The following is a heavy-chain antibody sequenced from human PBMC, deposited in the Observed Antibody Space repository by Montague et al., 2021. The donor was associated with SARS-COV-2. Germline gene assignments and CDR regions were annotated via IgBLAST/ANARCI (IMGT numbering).Heavy chain of an antibody. J-gene: IGHJ3*01. CDR2: IFSSGST. Sequence: SETLSLTCTVSGASINSNRHFWGWIRQAPGKGLEWIGSIFSSGSTYYNPSLKTRVSISVDTSGNRLSLKLTSVTATDTAMYFCARAESYDSSGCLNDPFDVWGQGTRVTVSS. CDR1: GASINSNRHF. V-gene: IGHV4-39*02. D-gene: IGHD3-22*01. CDR3: ARAESYDSSGCLNDPFDV.